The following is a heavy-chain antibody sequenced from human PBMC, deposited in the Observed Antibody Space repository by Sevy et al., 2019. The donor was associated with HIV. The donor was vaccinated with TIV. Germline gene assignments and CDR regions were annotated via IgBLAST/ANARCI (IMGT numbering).Heavy chain of an antibody. V-gene: IGHV3-23*01. Sequence: GVSLRLSCAASGFTFSSYAMSWVRQAPGKGLEWVSAISGRGGSTYYADSVKGRFTISRENSKNTLYLQMNSLRAEDTAVYYCAKNMEDDAFDIWGQGTMVTVSS. CDR2: ISGRGGST. CDR1: GFTFSSYA. D-gene: IGHD3-10*01. J-gene: IGHJ3*02. CDR3: AKNMEDDAFDI.